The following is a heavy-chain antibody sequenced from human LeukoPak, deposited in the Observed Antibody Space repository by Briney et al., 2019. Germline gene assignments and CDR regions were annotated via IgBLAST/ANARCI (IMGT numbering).Heavy chain of an antibody. Sequence: GGSLRLSCAASGFTFSSYAMSWVRQAPGKGLEWVSAISGSGGSTYYADSVKGRFTISRENSKNTLYLQMNSLRAEDTAVYYCAKDGGYCSSTSCSYSYMDVWGKGTTVTVSS. J-gene: IGHJ6*03. CDR1: GFTFSSYA. D-gene: IGHD2-2*01. CDR3: AKDGGYCSSTSCSYSYMDV. CDR2: ISGSGGST. V-gene: IGHV3-23*01.